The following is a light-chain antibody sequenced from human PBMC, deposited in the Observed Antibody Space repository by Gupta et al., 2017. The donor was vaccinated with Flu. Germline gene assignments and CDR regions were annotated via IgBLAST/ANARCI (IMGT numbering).Light chain of an antibody. CDR3: QQYNNWCSET. CDR1: QSVSSN. J-gene: IGKJ1*01. Sequence: ELVMTQSPATLSVSPRERATLYCRASQSVSSNLAWYQQKPGQAPRLLIDGASTRATGIPARVSGSGCGTECTLTIISLQSEDGAVYYCQQYNNWCSETFGQGTKVEIK. CDR2: GAS. V-gene: IGKV3-15*01.